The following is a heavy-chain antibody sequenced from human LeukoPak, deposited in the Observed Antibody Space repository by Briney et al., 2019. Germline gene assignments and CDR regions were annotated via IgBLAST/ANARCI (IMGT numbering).Heavy chain of an antibody. CDR1: GGSISSYY. CDR2: IYYSGST. CDR3: ARSATLHLFFAY. V-gene: IGHV4-59*01. J-gene: IGHJ4*02. D-gene: IGHD2-15*01. Sequence: SETLSLTCTVSGGSISSYYWSWIRQPPGKGLEWIGYIYYSGSTNYNPSLKSRVTISVDTSKNQFSLKLSSVTAADTAVYYCARSATLHLFFAYWGQGTLVAVSS.